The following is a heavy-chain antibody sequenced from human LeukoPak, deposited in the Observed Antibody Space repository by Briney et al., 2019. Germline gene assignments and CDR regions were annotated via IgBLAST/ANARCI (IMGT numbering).Heavy chain of an antibody. D-gene: IGHD3-16*02. V-gene: IGHV4-59*08. Sequence: SETLSLTCTVSGGSIGTYYWSWVRQSPGKGLEWIGYIYVTGNRYNPYLQSRVTISVDTSRHQFFLKMSSVTAADTAVYSCARHIGGGIEDMDVWGKGTKVTVSS. CDR2: IYVTGN. CDR3: ARHIGGGIEDMDV. CDR1: GGSIGTYY. J-gene: IGHJ6*03.